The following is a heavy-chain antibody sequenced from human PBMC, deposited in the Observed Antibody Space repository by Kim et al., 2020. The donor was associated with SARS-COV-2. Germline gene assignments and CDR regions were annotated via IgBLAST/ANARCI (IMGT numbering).Heavy chain of an antibody. Sequence: GGSLRLSCGASGFTVSSNYMSWVRQAPGKGLEWVSVVYSGGSTNYDDSAKGRHTISRDNSKNTQYLQMNSLRAEDTAVHYCAREKVISTAHYYYGLDVGGQGTTLTVSS. CDR2: VYSGGST. V-gene: IGHV3-66*01. J-gene: IGHJ6*02. D-gene: IGHD2-21*01. CDR3: AREKVISTAHYYYGLDV. CDR1: GFTVSSNY.